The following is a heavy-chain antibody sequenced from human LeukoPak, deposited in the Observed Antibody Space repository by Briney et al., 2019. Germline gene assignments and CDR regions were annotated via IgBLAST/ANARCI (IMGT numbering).Heavy chain of an antibody. D-gene: IGHD6-13*01. CDR1: GYNFDKFG. CDR2: INTYNGNT. Sequence: ASVKVSCKASGYNFDKFGIAWVRQAPGQGLEWKGWINTYNGNTKYAHQIQGRVTMTTDTSTSTVYMELRSLRSDDTAVYFCARDTPQHLKRYDYWGQGTQVTVSS. J-gene: IGHJ4*02. CDR3: ARDTPQHLKRYDY. V-gene: IGHV1-18*01.